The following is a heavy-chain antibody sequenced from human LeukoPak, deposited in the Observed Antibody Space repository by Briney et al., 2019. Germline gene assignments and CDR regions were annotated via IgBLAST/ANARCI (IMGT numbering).Heavy chain of an antibody. CDR1: GGSISSSSYF. CDR2: IYYSGCA. J-gene: IGHJ4*02. V-gene: IGHV4-39*07. CDR3: ATAMGPRGPFDY. Sequence: SETLSFTGTGSGGSISSSSYFWGWIGQPPGKGLEWIGSIYYSGCAYYNPSLKSSVTIEVDSSNNKVSLKLSSVTAADTAVYYCATAMGPRGPFDYWGQGTLVTVSS. D-gene: IGHD3-10*01.